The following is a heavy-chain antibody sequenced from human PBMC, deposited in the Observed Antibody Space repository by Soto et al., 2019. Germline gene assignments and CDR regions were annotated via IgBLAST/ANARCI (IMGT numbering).Heavy chain of an antibody. CDR3: AKDHYLAVVAYYYGMDV. CDR2: ISYDGSNK. V-gene: IGHV3-30*18. Sequence: QVQLVESGGGVVQPGRSLRLSCAASGFTFSSYGMHWVRQAPGKGLEWVAVISYDGSNKYYADSVKGRFTISRDNSKNQLYLQMNSLRAEDTAVYYCAKDHYLAVVAYYYGMDVWGQGTKVTVSS. J-gene: IGHJ6*02. CDR1: GFTFSSYG. D-gene: IGHD6-19*01.